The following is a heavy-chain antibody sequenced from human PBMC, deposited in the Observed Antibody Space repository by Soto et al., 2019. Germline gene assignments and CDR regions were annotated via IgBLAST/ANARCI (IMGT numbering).Heavy chain of an antibody. CDR2: ISAYNGNT. CDR1: GYTYTSYG. V-gene: IGHV1-18*01. Sequence: QVQLVQSGAEVKKPGASVKVSCEASGYTYTSYGISWVRQAPGQGLEWMGWISAYNGNTNYAQKLQGRVTMTTDTSTSTAYMELRSLRSDDTAVYYCALRLGEFSIPYYFDYWGQGTLVTVSS. J-gene: IGHJ4*02. D-gene: IGHD3-16*01. CDR3: ALRLGEFSIPYYFDY.